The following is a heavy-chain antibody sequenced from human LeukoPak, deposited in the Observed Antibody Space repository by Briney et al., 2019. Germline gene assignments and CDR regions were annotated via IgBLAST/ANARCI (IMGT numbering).Heavy chain of an antibody. D-gene: IGHD3-22*01. V-gene: IGHV1-69*13. Sequence: SVKVSCKASGYTFTSYGISWVRQAPGQGLEWMGGIIPIFGTANYAQKFQGRVTITADESTSTAYMELSSLRSEDTAVYYCARDGETDDSSGYYVGDYWGQGTLVTVSS. CDR2: IIPIFGTA. CDR3: ARDGETDDSSGYYVGDY. J-gene: IGHJ4*02. CDR1: GYTFTSYG.